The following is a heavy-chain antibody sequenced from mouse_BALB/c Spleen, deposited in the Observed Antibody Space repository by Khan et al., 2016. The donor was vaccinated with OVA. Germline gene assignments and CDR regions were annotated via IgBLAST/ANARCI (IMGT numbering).Heavy chain of an antibody. CDR2: ISSGGST. CDR3: ARDDWFAY. Sequence: EVELVEPGGGLVQPGGFLKLSCAASGFTFSNYAMSWVRQTPEKRLEWVASISSGGSTYYPDTVKGRCTTSMGNARDSLYLQMSSRRSEDTAMCYCARDDWFAYWGRGTLVTVSA. CDR1: GFTFSNYA. V-gene: IGHV5-6-5*01. D-gene: IGHD2-3*01. J-gene: IGHJ3*01.